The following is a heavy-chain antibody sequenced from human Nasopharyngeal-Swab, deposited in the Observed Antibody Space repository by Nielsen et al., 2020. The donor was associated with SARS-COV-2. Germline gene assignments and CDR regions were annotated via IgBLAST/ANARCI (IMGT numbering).Heavy chain of an antibody. CDR1: GFTFYNVW. J-gene: IGHJ3*02. CDR2: IRSKSDGETA. CDR3: TTDGGISGTVYEYHVFDI. V-gene: IGHV3-15*01. Sequence: GGSLRLSCTVSGFTFYNVWMHWVSQAPGKGLEWVGCIRSKSDGETADYAAAVKGRFTISRDDSKKTVFLQMNSLKTEDTAVYYCTTDGGISGTVYEYHVFDIWGQGTTVTVSS. D-gene: IGHD3-3*01.